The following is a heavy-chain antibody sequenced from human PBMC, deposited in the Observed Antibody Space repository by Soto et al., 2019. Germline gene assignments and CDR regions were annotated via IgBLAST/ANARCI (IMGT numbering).Heavy chain of an antibody. CDR2: IYYSGST. V-gene: IGHV4-31*03. J-gene: IGHJ3*02. Sequence: QVQLQESGPGLVKPSQTLSLTCTVSGGSISSGGYYWSWIRQHPGKGLEWIGYIYYSGSTYYNPSLKSRVTISVDTSKNQFSLKLSSVTGADTAVYYCARERTYYYDSSGYYPPPYDAFDIWGQGTMVTVSS. CDR3: ARERTYYYDSSGYYPPPYDAFDI. CDR1: GGSISSGGYY. D-gene: IGHD3-22*01.